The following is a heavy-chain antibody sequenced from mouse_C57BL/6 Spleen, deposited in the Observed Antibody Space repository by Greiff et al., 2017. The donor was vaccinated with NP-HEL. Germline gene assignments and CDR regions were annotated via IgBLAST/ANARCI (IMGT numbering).Heavy chain of an antibody. CDR2: ISSGGSYT. Sequence: EVQLVESGGDLVKPGGSLKLSCAASGFTFSSYGMSWVRQTPDKRLEWVATISSGGSYTYYPDSVKGRFTISRDNAKNTLYLQMSSLKSEDTAMYYCPRHDDYCRGVYLYFDVWGTGTTVTVSS. J-gene: IGHJ1*03. CDR1: GFTFSSYG. CDR3: PRHDDYCRGVYLYFDV. D-gene: IGHD2-3*01. V-gene: IGHV5-6*01.